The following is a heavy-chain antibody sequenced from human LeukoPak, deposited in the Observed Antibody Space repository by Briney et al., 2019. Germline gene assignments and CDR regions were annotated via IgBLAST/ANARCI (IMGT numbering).Heavy chain of an antibody. J-gene: IGHJ4*02. CDR3: PPQDDGDYGG. Sequence: GGSLRLSCAAPGFTFSTYGMHWVRQAPGKGLEWVAFIRYDGSDKYYADSVNGRFTISRDNSKNTLYLQINSLRAEETAVYYCPPQDDGDYGGWGQGTLVTVSS. CDR2: IRYDGSDK. V-gene: IGHV3-30*02. CDR1: GFTFSTYG. D-gene: IGHD4-17*01.